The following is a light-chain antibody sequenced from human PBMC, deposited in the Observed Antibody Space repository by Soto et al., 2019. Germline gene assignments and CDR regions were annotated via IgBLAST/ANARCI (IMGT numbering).Light chain of an antibody. J-gene: IGKJ1*01. CDR2: KAS. CDR1: QTISSW. CDR3: QQYNRYAWT. Sequence: DIQMTQSPATLSGSVGDRVTITCRASQTISSWLAWYQQKPGKAPKLLIYKASSLESGVPARLSGSGSGTEFTLTISSLQPDDFATYYCQQYNRYAWTFGQGTKVDIK. V-gene: IGKV1-5*03.